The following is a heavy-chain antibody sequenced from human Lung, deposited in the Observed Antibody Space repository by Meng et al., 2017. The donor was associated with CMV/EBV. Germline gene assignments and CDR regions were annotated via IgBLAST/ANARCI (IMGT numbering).Heavy chain of an antibody. D-gene: IGHD2-21*02. J-gene: IGHJ6*02. CDR1: GFTFDDFA. Sequence: SLKISCAASGFTFDDFAMHWVRHTPGEGLEWVSGVSANSGFTGYADSVKGRFTISRDNARKTLSLQMNTLKVEDTALYYCVKGGGEKVTFDAMDVWGQGTTVTVSS. CDR2: VSANSGFT. CDR3: VKGGGEKVTFDAMDV. V-gene: IGHV3-9*01.